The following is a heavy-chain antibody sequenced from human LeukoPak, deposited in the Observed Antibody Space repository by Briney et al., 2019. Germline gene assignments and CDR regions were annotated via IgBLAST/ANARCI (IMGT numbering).Heavy chain of an antibody. CDR1: GGSFSGYY. D-gene: IGHD3-9*01. V-gene: IGHV4-34*01. CDR2: MSHTGAT. J-gene: IGHJ6*02. Sequence: TASETLSLTCAVFGGSFSGYYWSWIRQSPEKGLEWIGEMSHTGATNYNPSLKSRVTVSVDTSKKQFSLNLRSVTAADTAVYYCARGLHYNILTGGMDVWGQGTTVIVS. CDR3: ARGLHYNILTGGMDV.